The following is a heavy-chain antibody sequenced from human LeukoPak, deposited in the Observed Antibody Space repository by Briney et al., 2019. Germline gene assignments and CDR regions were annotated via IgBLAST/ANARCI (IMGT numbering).Heavy chain of an antibody. CDR2: IYHSGSA. V-gene: IGHV4-38-2*02. CDR1: GYSISSGYY. D-gene: IGHD5-18*01. Sequence: SETLSLTCTVSGYSISSGYYWGWIRQPPGKGLEWIGSIYHSGSAYYNPSLKSRVTISVDTSKNQFSLKLSSVTAADAAVYYCARTTEGGYTYGYFYYYYMDVWGRGTTVTVSS. CDR3: ARTTEGGYTYGYFYYYYMDV. J-gene: IGHJ6*03.